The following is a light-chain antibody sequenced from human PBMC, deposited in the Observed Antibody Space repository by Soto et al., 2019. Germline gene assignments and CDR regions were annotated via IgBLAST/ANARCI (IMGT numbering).Light chain of an antibody. J-gene: IGKJ5*01. CDR2: KAS. CDR3: QQRSNWPPLT. V-gene: IGKV1-39*01. CDR1: QSISSY. Sequence: DIQMTQSPSSLSASVGDRVTITCRASQSISSYLNWYQQKPGKAPKLLIYKASTLKSGVPSRFSGSGSGTEFTLTVSSLQSEDFAVYYCQQRSNWPPLTFGQGTRLEIK.